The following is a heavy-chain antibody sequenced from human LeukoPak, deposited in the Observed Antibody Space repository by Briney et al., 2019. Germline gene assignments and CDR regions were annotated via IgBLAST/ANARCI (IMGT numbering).Heavy chain of an antibody. V-gene: IGHV4-34*01. D-gene: IGHD6-19*01. CDR1: GGSFSGYY. CDR2: INHSGST. J-gene: IGHJ6*02. CDR3: ARVQWLDYYGMDV. Sequence: SETLSLTCAVYGGSFSGYYWSWIRQPPGKGLEWIGEINHSGSTNYNPSLKSRVTISVDTSKNQFSLKLSSVTAADTAVYYCARVQWLDYYGMDVWGQGTTVTVSS.